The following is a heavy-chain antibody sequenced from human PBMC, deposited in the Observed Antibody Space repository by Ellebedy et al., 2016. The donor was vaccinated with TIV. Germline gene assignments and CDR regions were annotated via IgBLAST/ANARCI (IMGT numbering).Heavy chain of an antibody. Sequence: ASVKVSCKGSGYSFTSYWIGWVRQMPGKGLEWMGIIYPGDSDTRYSPSFQGQVTISADKSISTAYLQWSSLKASDTAMYYCATRSSQDAFDIWGQGTMVTVSS. J-gene: IGHJ3*02. V-gene: IGHV5-51*01. CDR1: GYSFTSYW. CDR2: IYPGDSDT. CDR3: ATRSSQDAFDI. D-gene: IGHD6-13*01.